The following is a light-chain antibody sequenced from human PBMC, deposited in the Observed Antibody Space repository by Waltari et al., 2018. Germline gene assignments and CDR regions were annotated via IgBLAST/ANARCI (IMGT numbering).Light chain of an antibody. CDR1: QSVSRW. J-gene: IGKJ1*01. CDR3: EKYGTLPAT. Sequence: EIVLTQSPGTRSLSTGERAPLSYRASQSVSRWLAWYQQKPGQPPRLLIYGASSRDNGIPDRFSGSGSGTDFNLTISRLEPKDSAVYYCEKYGTLPATFGQGTKVEVK. V-gene: IGKV3-20*01. CDR2: GAS.